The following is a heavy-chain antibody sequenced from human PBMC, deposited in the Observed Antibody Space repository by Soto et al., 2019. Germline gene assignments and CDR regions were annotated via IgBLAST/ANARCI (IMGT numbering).Heavy chain of an antibody. D-gene: IGHD5-12*01. J-gene: IGHJ5*02. CDR2: IIPIFGTA. V-gene: IGHV1-69*01. Sequence: QVQLVQSGAEVKKPGSSVKVSCKASGGTFSSYAISWVRQAPGQGLEWMGGIIPIFGTANYAQKFQGRVTITADESTSTAYMELSSLRSEDTAAYYCARGRGEEMATISSRIFDPWGQGTLVTVSS. CDR3: ARGRGEEMATISSRIFDP. CDR1: GGTFSSYA.